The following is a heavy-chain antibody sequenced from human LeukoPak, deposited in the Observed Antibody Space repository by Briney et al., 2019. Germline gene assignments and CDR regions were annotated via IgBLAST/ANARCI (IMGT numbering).Heavy chain of an antibody. D-gene: IGHD5-12*01. CDR1: GFTFSHYL. CDR2: ISWDGGST. V-gene: IGHV3-43*01. CDR3: AKDRGYGDYGMDV. Sequence: GGSLRLSCAASGFTFSHYLMHWVRQAPGKGLEWVSLISWDGGSTYYADSVKGRFTISRDNSKNSLYLQMNSLRTEDTALYYCAKDRGYGDYGMDVWGQGTTVTVSS. J-gene: IGHJ6*02.